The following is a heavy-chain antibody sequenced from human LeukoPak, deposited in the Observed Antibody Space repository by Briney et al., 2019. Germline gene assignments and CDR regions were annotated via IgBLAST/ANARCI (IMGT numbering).Heavy chain of an antibody. D-gene: IGHD6-25*01. Sequence: ASVKVSCKASGGTFSSYAISWVRQAPGQGLEWMGGIIPIFGTANYAQKFQGRVTITADESTSTAYMELSSLRSEDTAVYYCARGRAGRLQRFDYWGQGTLVTVSS. J-gene: IGHJ4*02. CDR1: GGTFSSYA. CDR3: ARGRAGRLQRFDY. CDR2: IIPIFGTA. V-gene: IGHV1-69*13.